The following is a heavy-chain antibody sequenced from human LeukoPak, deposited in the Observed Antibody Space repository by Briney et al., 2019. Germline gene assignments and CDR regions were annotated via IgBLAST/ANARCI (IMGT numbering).Heavy chain of an antibody. J-gene: IGHJ4*02. CDR1: GGSISSSNW. Sequence: SETLSLTCAVSGGSISSSNWWSWVRQPPGKGLGWIGEIYHSGSTNYNPSLKSRVTISVDKSKNQFSLKLSSVTAADTAVYYCARRQYYYGSGSYTPADYWGQGTLVTVSS. V-gene: IGHV4-4*02. CDR2: IYHSGST. D-gene: IGHD3-10*01. CDR3: ARRQYYYGSGSYTPADY.